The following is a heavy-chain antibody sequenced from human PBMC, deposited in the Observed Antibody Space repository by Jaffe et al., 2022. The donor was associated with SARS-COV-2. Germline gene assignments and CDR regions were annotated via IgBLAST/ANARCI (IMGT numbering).Heavy chain of an antibody. J-gene: IGHJ2*01. CDR1: GGSIDSDY. CDR2: ISYTGIP. V-gene: IGHV4-59*01. Sequence: QVQLQESGPGLVKPSEILALICTVSGGSIDSDYWSWIRQPPGKGLEWIASISYTGIPNHNPSLKSRVSIAVDRMKKQFFLYLTSVTAADTAVYYCARKFDIWGRGTLVTVPS. CDR3: ARKFDI.